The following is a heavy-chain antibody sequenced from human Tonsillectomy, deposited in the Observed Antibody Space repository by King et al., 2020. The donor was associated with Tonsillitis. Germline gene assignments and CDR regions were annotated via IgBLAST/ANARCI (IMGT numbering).Heavy chain of an antibody. D-gene: IGHD3-3*01. Sequence: VQLVESGGGVVQPGRSLRLSCAASGFTFSSYAMHWVRQAPGKGLEWVAVISYDGSNKYYADSVKGRFTISRDNSKNTLYLQMNSLRAEDTAVYYCARDLRSDLYGMDVWGQGTTVTVPS. CDR2: ISYDGSNK. V-gene: IGHV3-30-3*01. CDR3: ARDLRSDLYGMDV. J-gene: IGHJ6*02. CDR1: GFTFSSYA.